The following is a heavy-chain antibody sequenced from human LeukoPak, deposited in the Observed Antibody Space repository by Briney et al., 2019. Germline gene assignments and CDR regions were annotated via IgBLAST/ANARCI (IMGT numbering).Heavy chain of an antibody. D-gene: IGHD3-16*01. Sequence: GGSLRLSCAASGFSFSSYSMNWVRQAPGKGLEWVSYISLDSSTMYYADSVKGRFTISRDNAKNSLYLQMSNLRAEDTAVYFCARGGGLDVWGQGATVTVSS. CDR3: ARGGGLDV. V-gene: IGHV3-48*04. CDR2: ISLDSSTM. J-gene: IGHJ6*02. CDR1: GFSFSSYS.